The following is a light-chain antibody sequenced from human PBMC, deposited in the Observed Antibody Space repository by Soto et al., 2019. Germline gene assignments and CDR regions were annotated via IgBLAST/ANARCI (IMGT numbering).Light chain of an antibody. Sequence: DSLLTLSPGTMSLPSGERDTLSGRPSQTVSNNYLAWYQQKPGQHSRLMIYDEYSRATGIKDRFSGGGSGTDFTLTIRRMEPEDFAVYYCKPFSSYQLTLGDLHKVDIK. CDR1: QTVSNNY. V-gene: IGKV3-20*01. J-gene: IGKJ4*01. CDR3: KPFSSYQLT. CDR2: DEY.